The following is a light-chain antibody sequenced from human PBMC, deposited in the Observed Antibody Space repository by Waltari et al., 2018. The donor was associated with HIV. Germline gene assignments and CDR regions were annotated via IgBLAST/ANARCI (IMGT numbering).Light chain of an antibody. Sequence: QSVLTQPPSASATPGQRVTIPCSGTRSNIGSNFLFCYQQFPGTAPKLLMYKNNKRFSGGPDRFSGSKSGTSASLAISGLRSEDEAVYYCATWDDSLRGHVVFGGGTNLTV. V-gene: IGLV1-47*01. CDR1: RSNIGSNF. CDR3: ATWDDSLRGHVV. CDR2: KNN. J-gene: IGLJ2*01.